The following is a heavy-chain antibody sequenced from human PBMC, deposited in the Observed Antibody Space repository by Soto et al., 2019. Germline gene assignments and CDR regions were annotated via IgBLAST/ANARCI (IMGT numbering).Heavy chain of an antibody. CDR2: INPNGGGT. Sequence: ASVKVSCKASGYIFPDYYVHWVRQAPGEGLEWMGRINPNGGGTNYAQKFEGWVTMTTDTSISTAYMELSRLNFDDTAVYYCARGEQLVHLDSWGQGSLGTVSS. J-gene: IGHJ5*01. CDR1: GYIFPDYY. D-gene: IGHD6-6*01. V-gene: IGHV1-2*04. CDR3: ARGEQLVHLDS.